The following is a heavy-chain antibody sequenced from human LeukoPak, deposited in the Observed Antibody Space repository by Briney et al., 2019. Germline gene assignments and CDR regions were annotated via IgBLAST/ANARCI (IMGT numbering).Heavy chain of an antibody. CDR1: GFTFSSYS. CDR2: ISSSSSYI. V-gene: IGHV3-21*01. D-gene: IGHD2-15*01. CDR3: ARLDCSGGSCYWSENYYMDV. Sequence: GGSLRLPCAASGFTFSSYSMNWVRQAPGKGLEWVSSISSSSSYIYYADSVKGRFTISRDNAKNSLYLQMNSLRAEDTAVYYCARLDCSGGSCYWSENYYMDVWGKGTTVTVSS. J-gene: IGHJ6*03.